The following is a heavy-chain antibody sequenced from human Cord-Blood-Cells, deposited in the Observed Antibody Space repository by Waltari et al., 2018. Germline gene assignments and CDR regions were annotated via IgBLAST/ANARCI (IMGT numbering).Heavy chain of an antibody. CDR3: ARLPLYSSSWYYFDY. CDR1: GGSISSYY. CDR2: IYYSGST. V-gene: IGHV4-59*08. D-gene: IGHD6-13*01. J-gene: IGHJ4*02. Sequence: QVQLQESGPGLVKPSETLSLTCTVSGGSISSYYWSWIRQPPGKGLEWIGYIYYSGSTDDNPARKSGVAISVGTSKNEFSLKLSSVTAADTAVYYCARLPLYSSSWYYFDYWGQGTLVTVSS.